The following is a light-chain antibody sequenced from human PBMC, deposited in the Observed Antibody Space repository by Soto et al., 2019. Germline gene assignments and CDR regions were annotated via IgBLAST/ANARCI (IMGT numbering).Light chain of an antibody. CDR1: RGVRSD. CDR2: GAF. V-gene: IGKV1-6*01. Sequence: AIQMTQSPSSLYASVGDTVTISCRASRGVRSDVAWYQQRPGSVPKVLIYGAFNLYTGVPSRFSGSGYGSDFSLTISSLQPEDSATYYCVQDFNYPRTFGGGTKE. CDR3: VQDFNYPRT. J-gene: IGKJ4*02.